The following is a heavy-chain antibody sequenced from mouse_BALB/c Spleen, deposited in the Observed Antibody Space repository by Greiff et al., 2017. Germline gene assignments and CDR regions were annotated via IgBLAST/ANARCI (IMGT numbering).Heavy chain of an antibody. CDR1: GYAFTNYL. CDR2: INPGSGGT. Sequence: VQLQQSGAELVRPGTSVKVSCKASGYAFTNYLIEWVKQRPGQGLEWIGVINPGSGGTNYNEKFKGKATLTADKSSSTAYMQLSSLTSDDSAVYFFARPGSYDDYAMDYWGQGTTVTVSS. V-gene: IGHV1-54*01. CDR3: ARPGSYDDYAMDY. J-gene: IGHJ4*01. D-gene: IGHD1-1*01.